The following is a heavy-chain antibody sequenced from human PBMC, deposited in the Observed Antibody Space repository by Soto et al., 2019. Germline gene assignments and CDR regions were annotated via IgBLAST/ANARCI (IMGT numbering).Heavy chain of an antibody. Sequence: ASVKVSCKASGGTFSSYAISWVRQAPGQGLEWMGGIIPIFGTADYAQKFQGRVTITADESTSTAYMELSSLRSEDTAVYYCARGLTGTTLAYGMDVWGKGTTVTVSS. CDR3: ARGLTGTTLAYGMDV. J-gene: IGHJ6*04. CDR1: GGTFSSYA. D-gene: IGHD1-7*01. V-gene: IGHV1-69*13. CDR2: IIPIFGTA.